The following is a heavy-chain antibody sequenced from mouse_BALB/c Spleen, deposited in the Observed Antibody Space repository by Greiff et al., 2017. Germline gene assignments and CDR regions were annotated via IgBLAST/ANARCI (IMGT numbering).Heavy chain of an antibody. V-gene: IGHV2-9*02. D-gene: IGHD1-1*01. Sequence: VQGVESGPGLVAPSQSLSITCTVSGFSLTSYGVHWVRQPPGKGLEWLGVIWAGGSTNYTSALMSRLSISKDNSKSHVFLKMNSLQTDDTAMYYCARAPHYYGSSYYAMDYWGQGTSVTVSS. J-gene: IGHJ4*01. CDR3: ARAPHYYGSSYYAMDY. CDR1: GFSLTSYG. CDR2: IWAGGST.